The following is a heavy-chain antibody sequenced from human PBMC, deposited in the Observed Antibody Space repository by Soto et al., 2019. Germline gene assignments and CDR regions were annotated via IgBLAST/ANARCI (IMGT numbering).Heavy chain of an antibody. V-gene: IGHV1-69*01. CDR1: GGTFTRYA. J-gene: IGHJ4*02. D-gene: IGHD4-17*01. Sequence: QVQLVQSGAEVKKPGSSVKVSCRASGGTFTRYAFSWVRQAPGQGLEWMGGIIPIFDTTSYAQKFQGRVTITADESTSTAYMELRSLRSGDTAVYYCAGCPYGDFDFGSLDYWGQGTLVTVSS. CDR2: IIPIFDTT. CDR3: AGCPYGDFDFGSLDY.